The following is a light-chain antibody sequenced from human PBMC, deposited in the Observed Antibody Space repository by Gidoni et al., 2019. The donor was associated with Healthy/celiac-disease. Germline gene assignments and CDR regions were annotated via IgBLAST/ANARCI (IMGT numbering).Light chain of an antibody. Sequence: SYVLTQPPSVSVAPGKTARMTCGGTNIGSKSVHWYQQKPGQAPVLIVYDDSDRPSGIPERFSCSNSGNTATLTISRVEAGVDADYSCQLWASSSDHVVFGGWTKLTVL. CDR2: DDS. V-gene: IGLV3-21*03. CDR3: QLWASSSDHVV. CDR1: NIGSKS. J-gene: IGLJ2*01.